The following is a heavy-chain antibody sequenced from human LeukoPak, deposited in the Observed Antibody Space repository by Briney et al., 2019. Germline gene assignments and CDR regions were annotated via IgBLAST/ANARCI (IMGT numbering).Heavy chain of an antibody. J-gene: IGHJ4*02. D-gene: IGHD3-22*01. Sequence: SETLSLTCTVSGGSISSGSYCWSWIRQPPGKGLGWIGYIYYSGSANYNPSLKSRVTISVDTSKNQFSLKLSSVTAADTAVYYCARVFSEYYDSSGYDYWGQGTLVTVSS. CDR2: IYYSGSA. CDR1: GGSISSGSYC. V-gene: IGHV4-61*01. CDR3: ARVFSEYYDSSGYDY.